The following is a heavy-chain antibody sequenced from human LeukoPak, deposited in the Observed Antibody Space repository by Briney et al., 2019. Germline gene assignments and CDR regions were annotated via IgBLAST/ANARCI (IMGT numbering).Heavy chain of an antibody. Sequence: GRSLRLSCAASGFTFSSYAMHWVRQAPGKGLEWVAVISYDGSNKYYADSVKGRFTISRDNSKNTLYLQMNSLKTEDTAVYYCTAGPGYYDSSGYFDYWGQGTLVTVSS. CDR3: TAGPGYYDSSGYFDY. CDR1: GFTFSSYA. D-gene: IGHD3-22*01. CDR2: ISYDGSNK. J-gene: IGHJ4*02. V-gene: IGHV3-30*04.